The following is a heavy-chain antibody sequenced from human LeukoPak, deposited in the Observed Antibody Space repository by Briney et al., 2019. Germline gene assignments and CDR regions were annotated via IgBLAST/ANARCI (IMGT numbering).Heavy chain of an antibody. Sequence: GGSLRPSCAASGFTFSRYGMHWVRQAPGKGLEWVATIWYDGRNQKYGDSVKGRFTISRDNSKNTLYLEMTSLRADDTAVYYCAKIVGSGVGSPYFDLDAWGQGTTVIVSS. CDR1: GFTFSRYG. CDR2: IWYDGRNQ. J-gene: IGHJ6*02. V-gene: IGHV3-33*06. D-gene: IGHD3-10*01. CDR3: AKIVGSGVGSPYFDLDA.